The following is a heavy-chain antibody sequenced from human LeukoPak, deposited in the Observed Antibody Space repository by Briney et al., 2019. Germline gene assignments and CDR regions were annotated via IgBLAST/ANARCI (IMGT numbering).Heavy chain of an antibody. CDR1: GGTFSSYA. Sequence: SVKVSCKASGGTFSSYAISWVRQAPGQGLEWMGGIIPIFGTANYAQKFQGRVTITADESTSTAYMELSSLRSEDTAVYYCARAGFRYCSSTSCYTSFDYWGQGTLVTVPS. V-gene: IGHV1-69*13. J-gene: IGHJ4*02. D-gene: IGHD2-2*02. CDR3: ARAGFRYCSSTSCYTSFDY. CDR2: IIPIFGTA.